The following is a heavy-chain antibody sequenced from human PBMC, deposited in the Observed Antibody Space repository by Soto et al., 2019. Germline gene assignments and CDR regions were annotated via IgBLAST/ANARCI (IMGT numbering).Heavy chain of an antibody. Sequence: TSETLSLTCTVSGGSISSYYWSWIRQPPGKGLEWIGYIYYSGSTNYNPSLKSRVTISVDTSKNQFSLKLSSVTAADTAVYYCARYSNYVDYWGQGTLVTVSS. D-gene: IGHD4-4*01. J-gene: IGHJ4*02. CDR1: GGSISSYY. V-gene: IGHV4-59*01. CDR2: IYYSGST. CDR3: ARYSNYVDY.